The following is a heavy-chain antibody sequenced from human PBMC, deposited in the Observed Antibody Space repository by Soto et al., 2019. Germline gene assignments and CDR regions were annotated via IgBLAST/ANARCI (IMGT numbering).Heavy chain of an antibody. V-gene: IGHV3-30-3*01. Sequence: ESGGGVVQPGRSLRLSCAASGFTFSSYAMHWVRQAPGKGLEWVAVISYDGSNKYYADSVKGRFTISRDNSKNTLYLQMNSLRAEDTAVYYCARGDYGDWDYYYGMDVWGQGTTVTVSS. CDR2: ISYDGSNK. CDR3: ARGDYGDWDYYYGMDV. CDR1: GFTFSSYA. J-gene: IGHJ6*02. D-gene: IGHD4-17*01.